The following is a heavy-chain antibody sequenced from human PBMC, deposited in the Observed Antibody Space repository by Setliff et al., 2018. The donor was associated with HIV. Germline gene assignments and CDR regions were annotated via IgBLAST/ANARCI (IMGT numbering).Heavy chain of an antibody. Sequence: ASVKVSCKASGYSFSNYAIHWVRQAPGQGLEWMGWINGGNAITKFSQKFQGRVTMTTDTSTSTAYMELTSLRSDDTAMYYCARDANYIRDYWGQGTLVTVSS. J-gene: IGHJ4*02. D-gene: IGHD3-10*02. V-gene: IGHV1-3*01. CDR2: INGGNAIT. CDR3: ARDANYIRDY. CDR1: GYSFSNYA.